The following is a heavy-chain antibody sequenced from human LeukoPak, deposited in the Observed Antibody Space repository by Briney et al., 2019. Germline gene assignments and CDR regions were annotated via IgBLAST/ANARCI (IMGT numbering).Heavy chain of an antibody. CDR1: GGSISSYY. CDR3: AGHHPRNTVDF. V-gene: IGHV4-59*08. Sequence: SETLSLTCTVSGGSISSYYWSWIRQPPGKGLEWIAYISDIGSINYNPPLRSRVTISLDTSKNQFSLKLSSVTAADTAVYYCAGHHPRNTVDFWGQGTLVTVSS. D-gene: IGHD2/OR15-2a*01. J-gene: IGHJ4*02. CDR2: ISDIGSI.